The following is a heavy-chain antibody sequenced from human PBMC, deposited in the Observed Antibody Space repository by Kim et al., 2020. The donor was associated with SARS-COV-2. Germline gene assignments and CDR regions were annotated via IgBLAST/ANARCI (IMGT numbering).Heavy chain of an antibody. CDR3: SADVPEPLAQIDF. Sequence: GGSLRLSCAASGFTFINAWMSWVRQAPVKGLEWVARVRASRDGGTIEYSAPVKGRFVISRDDSEDTIYLQMNGLQIEDTAVYYCSADVPEPLAQIDFWGQGIPVTVSS. V-gene: IGHV3-15*01. CDR2: VRASRDGGTI. J-gene: IGHJ4*02. CDR1: GFTFINAW.